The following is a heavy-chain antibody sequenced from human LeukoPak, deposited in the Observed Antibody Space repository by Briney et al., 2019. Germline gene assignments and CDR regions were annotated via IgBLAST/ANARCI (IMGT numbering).Heavy chain of an antibody. CDR3: ARHADSSGLGDAFDI. CDR1: GYSFTSYR. J-gene: IGHJ3*02. CDR2: IYPGDSAT. V-gene: IGHV5-51*01. D-gene: IGHD3-22*01. Sequence: GESLKISCKASGYSFTSYRIAWVRQTPGKGLEWMGIIYPGDSATRYSPSFQGQVTISADKSISTAYLQWSSLKASDTAMYYCARHADSSGLGDAFDIWGHGTMVTVSS.